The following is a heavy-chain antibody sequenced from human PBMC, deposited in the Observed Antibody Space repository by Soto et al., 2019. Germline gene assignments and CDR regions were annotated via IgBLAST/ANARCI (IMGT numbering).Heavy chain of an antibody. D-gene: IGHD2-2*02. CDR3: ATGICSSTSCYTVDYFDY. V-gene: IGHV3-30*03. J-gene: IGHJ4*02. Sequence: GGSLRLSCAAFGFTFSGYGMHWVRQAPGKGLEWVALISYDGSNKYYADSVKGRFTISRDNSKNTLYLQMNSLRAGDTAVYYCATGICSSTSCYTVDYFDYWGQGTLVTFSS. CDR2: ISYDGSNK. CDR1: GFTFSGYG.